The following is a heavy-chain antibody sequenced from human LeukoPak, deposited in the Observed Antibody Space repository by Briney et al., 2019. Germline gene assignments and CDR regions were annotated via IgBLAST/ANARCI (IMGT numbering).Heavy chain of an antibody. CDR2: INPNSGGT. D-gene: IGHD3-3*01. J-gene: IGHJ4*02. V-gene: IGHV1-2*02. CDR3: VRGGALYYDFWD. Sequence: GASVKVSYKASGYTFTGYYMHWVRQAPGQGLEWMGWINPNSGGTNYAQKFQGRVTMTRDTSISTTFMELNRLKSDDTAVYYCVRGGALYYDFWDWGQGTLVTVSS. CDR1: GYTFTGYY.